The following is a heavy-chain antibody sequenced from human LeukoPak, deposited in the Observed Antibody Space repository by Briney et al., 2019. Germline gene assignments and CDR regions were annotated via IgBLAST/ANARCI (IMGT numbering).Heavy chain of an antibody. V-gene: IGHV3-11*01. Sequence: GGSLRLSCAASGFTFSDYYMSWIRQAPGKGLEWVSYISSSGSTIYYADSVKGRFTISRDNAKNSLYLQMNSLRAEDTAVYYCARDEPQWAAAGKRLYYCYGMDVWGQGTTVTVSS. J-gene: IGHJ6*02. CDR1: GFTFSDYY. D-gene: IGHD6-13*01. CDR3: ARDEPQWAAAGKRLYYCYGMDV. CDR2: ISSSGSTI.